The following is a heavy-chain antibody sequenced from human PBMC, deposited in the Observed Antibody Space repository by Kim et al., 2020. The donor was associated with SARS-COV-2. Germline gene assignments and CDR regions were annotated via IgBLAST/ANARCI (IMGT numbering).Heavy chain of an antibody. D-gene: IGHD3-22*01. Sequence: SVKVSCKASGGTFSSYAISWVRQAPGQGLEWMGRIIPIFGIANYAQKFQGRVTITADKSTSTAYMELSSLRSEDTAVYYCASSSGYLEYYYYYMDVWGKGTTVTVSS. V-gene: IGHV1-69*04. CDR2: IIPIFGIA. CDR3: ASSSGYLEYYYYYMDV. CDR1: GGTFSSYA. J-gene: IGHJ6*03.